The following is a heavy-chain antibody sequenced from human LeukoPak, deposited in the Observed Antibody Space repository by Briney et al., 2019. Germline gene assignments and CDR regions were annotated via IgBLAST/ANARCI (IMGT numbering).Heavy chain of an antibody. J-gene: IGHJ4*02. CDR1: GGSISGYY. Sequence: SETLSLTCTVSGGSISGYYWSWIRQPPGKGLEWIGYIYYSGTTKYNPSLKSRVTISVDTSKNQFSLKLSSVTAADTAVYYCARDYSRGDYWGQGTLVTVSS. CDR3: ARDYSRGDY. D-gene: IGHD2-15*01. V-gene: IGHV4-59*01. CDR2: IYYSGTT.